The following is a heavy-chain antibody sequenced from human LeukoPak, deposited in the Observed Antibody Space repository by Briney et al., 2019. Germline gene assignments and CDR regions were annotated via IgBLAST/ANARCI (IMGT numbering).Heavy chain of an antibody. CDR3: ATGRKPYCGSDCYSLHY. CDR2: IYSGGST. Sequence: PGGSLRLSCAASGFTVSSNYMSWVRQAPGKGLEWVSVIYSGGSTYYADSVKGRFTISRDNSKNTLYLQMNSLRAEDKAVYYCATGRKPYCGSDCYSLHYWGQGPLVTVSS. CDR1: GFTVSSNY. V-gene: IGHV3-53*01. J-gene: IGHJ4*02. D-gene: IGHD2-21*02.